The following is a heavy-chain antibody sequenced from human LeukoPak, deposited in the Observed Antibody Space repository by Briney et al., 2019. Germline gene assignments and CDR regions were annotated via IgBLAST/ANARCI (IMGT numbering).Heavy chain of an antibody. D-gene: IGHD4-17*01. V-gene: IGHV5-51*01. CDR3: ARPAYGDFGYFDY. Sequence: GESLKISCKASGYSFFNYWIGWVRQMPGKRLEWMGFIYPGDSDTRYSPSFQGQVTISADESISTAYLQWTSLKASDTAIYYCARPAYGDFGYFDYWGQGDLVTVSS. J-gene: IGHJ4*02. CDR1: GYSFFNYW. CDR2: IYPGDSDT.